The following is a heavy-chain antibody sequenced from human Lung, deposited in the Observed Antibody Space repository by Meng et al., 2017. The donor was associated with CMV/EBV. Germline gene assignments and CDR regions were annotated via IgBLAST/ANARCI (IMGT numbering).Heavy chain of an antibody. CDR2: IWYDGSNK. CDR3: ARRGGYCSSTSCYEGASDI. V-gene: IGHV3-33*01. J-gene: IGHJ3*02. D-gene: IGHD2-2*01. Sequence: GGSLRLSCAASGFTFSSYGMHWVRQAPGKGLEWVAVIWYDGSNKYYADSVKGRFTISRDNSKNTLYLQMNSLRAEDTAVYYCARRGGYCSSTSCYEGASDIWGQGXMVTVSS. CDR1: GFTFSSYG.